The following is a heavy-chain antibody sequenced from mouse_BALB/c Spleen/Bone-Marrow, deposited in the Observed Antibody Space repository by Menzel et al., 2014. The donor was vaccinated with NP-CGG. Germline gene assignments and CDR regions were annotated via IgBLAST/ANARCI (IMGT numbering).Heavy chain of an antibody. Sequence: QVQLQQSGPELVKPGASVKMSCKASGYTFTSYYIHWVKQRPGQGLEWIGWIYPGDGSTKYNEKFKGKTTLTADKSSSTAYMLRSRLTSGVSAIYICARKESWAYTMDYWGQGTSVTASS. CDR1: GYTFTSYY. V-gene: IGHV1S56*01. CDR3: ARKESWAYTMDY. D-gene: IGHD1-3*01. CDR2: IYPGDGST. J-gene: IGHJ4*01.